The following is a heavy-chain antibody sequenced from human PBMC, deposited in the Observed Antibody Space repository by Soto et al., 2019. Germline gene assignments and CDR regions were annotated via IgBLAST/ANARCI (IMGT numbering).Heavy chain of an antibody. V-gene: IGHV3-30-3*01. CDR1: GFPFTSYA. J-gene: IGHJ6*02. CDR3: AREPDALDV. Sequence: QVQLVESGGGVVQPGRSLTLSCAASGFPFTSYAIHWVRQAPGKGLEWVAVISHDGGIKHYADSVKGRFTISRDNSKNTLYLQMNSLRDEDTAVYHCAREPDALDVWGQGTTVTVAS. CDR2: ISHDGGIK.